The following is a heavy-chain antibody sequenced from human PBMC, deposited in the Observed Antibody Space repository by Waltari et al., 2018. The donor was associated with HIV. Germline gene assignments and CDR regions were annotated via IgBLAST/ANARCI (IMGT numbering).Heavy chain of an antibody. D-gene: IGHD3-22*01. J-gene: IGHJ3*02. V-gene: IGHV5-51*03. CDR3: ARLFYYDTTGYINNAFDI. CDR2: IYPFDSDT. Sequence: EVQLVQSGAEVIKSGESLKIPCKASGYTFTNSWLAWVRQMSGEGLEWMGIIYPFDSDTRYNPSFEGQITISADKSLATAYLEWSNLNASDAAIYYCARLFYYDTTGYINNAFDIWGQGTVVTVS. CDR1: GYTFTNSW.